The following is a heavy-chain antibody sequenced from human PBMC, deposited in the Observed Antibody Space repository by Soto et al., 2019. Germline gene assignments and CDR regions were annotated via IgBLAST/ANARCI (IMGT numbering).Heavy chain of an antibody. CDR3: VKDRTVDGYVGAFDI. CDR2: ISWDGGSA. D-gene: IGHD5-18*01. Sequence: GGSLRLSCAASGFTFDDHTLHWVRQAPGKGLEWVSLISWDGGSAYYADSVKGRFTISRDNIKDPLYLQMNSLRTDDTALYYCVKDRTVDGYVGAFDIWGQGTMVTVSS. V-gene: IGHV3-43*01. CDR1: GFTFDDHT. J-gene: IGHJ3*02.